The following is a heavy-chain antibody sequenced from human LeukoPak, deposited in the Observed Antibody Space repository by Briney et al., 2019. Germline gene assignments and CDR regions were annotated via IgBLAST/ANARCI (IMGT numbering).Heavy chain of an antibody. J-gene: IGHJ4*02. Sequence: ASVKVSCKTSGYTFTSYYMHWVRQAPGQGLEWMGIINPSGGSTSYAQKFQGRVTMTRDMSTSTVYMELSSLRSEDTAVYYCARAEQWLVTPFDYWGQGTLVTVSS. D-gene: IGHD6-19*01. CDR1: GYTFTSYY. V-gene: IGHV1-46*01. CDR2: INPSGGST. CDR3: ARAEQWLVTPFDY.